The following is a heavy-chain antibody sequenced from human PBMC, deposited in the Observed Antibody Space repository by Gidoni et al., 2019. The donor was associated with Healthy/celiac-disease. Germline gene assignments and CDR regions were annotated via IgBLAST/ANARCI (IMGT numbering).Heavy chain of an antibody. CDR3: ARGIAVAGMAYFDY. Sequence: EVQLVESGGGLVQPGGSLRLSCAASGCTFSSYWMHWVRQAPGKGLVWVSRINSDGSSTSYADSVKGRFTISRDNAKNTLYLQMNSLRAEDTAVYYCARGIAVAGMAYFDYWGQGTLVTVSS. D-gene: IGHD6-19*01. V-gene: IGHV3-74*01. CDR1: GCTFSSYW. J-gene: IGHJ4*02. CDR2: INSDGSST.